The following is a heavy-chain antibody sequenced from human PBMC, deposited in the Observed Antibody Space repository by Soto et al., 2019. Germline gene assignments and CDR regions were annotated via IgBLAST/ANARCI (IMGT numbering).Heavy chain of an antibody. CDR3: ARMASLGSLNWSDR. V-gene: IGHV1-8*01. CDR2: MNPGSGDT. CDR1: GYTFTNND. D-gene: IGHD3-10*01. J-gene: IGHJ5*02. Sequence: ASVNVSCKASGYTFTNNDVTWVRQATGQGLEWMGWMNPGSGDTGYAQKFQGRVTMTRKISIATAYMELSSLRSEDTAIYYCARMASLGSLNWSDRSGEGTLVTVSA.